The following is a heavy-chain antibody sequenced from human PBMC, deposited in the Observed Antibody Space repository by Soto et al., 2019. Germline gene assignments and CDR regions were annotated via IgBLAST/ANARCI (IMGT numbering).Heavy chain of an antibody. CDR2: IFSAGMT. J-gene: IGHJ4*02. CDR1: GFTVKGNY. CDR3: ARASNYNYAFEY. Sequence: VGSLRLSCAPSGFTVKGNYVGWARQASGKGTEWVSIIFSAGMTYYTDSVKGRFTISKDISKNTLSLQMNSLRADDTAVYFCARASNYNYAFEYWGLGTPVTVSS. D-gene: IGHD1-1*01. V-gene: IGHV3-53*01.